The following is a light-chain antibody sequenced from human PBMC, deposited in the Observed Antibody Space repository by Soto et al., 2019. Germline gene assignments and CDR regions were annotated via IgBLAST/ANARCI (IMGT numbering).Light chain of an antibody. CDR1: QSITTY. Sequence: DIQMTQSPSSLSASVGDRVTITCRASQSITTYLNWYRQKPGKAPKLLIYAASSLQSGVPSRFSGSGSETEFTLSISSLQPEDFATYFCQQTYSAPLTFGGGTKV. CDR3: QQTYSAPLT. CDR2: AAS. J-gene: IGKJ4*01. V-gene: IGKV1-39*01.